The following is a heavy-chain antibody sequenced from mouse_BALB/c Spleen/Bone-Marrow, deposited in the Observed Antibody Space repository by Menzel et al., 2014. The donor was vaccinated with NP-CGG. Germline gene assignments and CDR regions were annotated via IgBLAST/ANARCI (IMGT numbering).Heavy chain of an antibody. D-gene: IGHD1-1*01. CDR1: GFNIKDTY. CDR3: VRSREYYFDY. CDR2: IDPANGNT. J-gene: IGHJ2*01. V-gene: IGHV14-3*02. Sequence: DVQLQESGAELVKPGASVKLSCTASGFNIKDTYMHWVKQRPEQGLEWTGRIDPANGNTKYDPKFQGKATITADTSSNTAYLQLSSLTSEDTAVYYCVRSREYYFDYWGQGTTLTVSS.